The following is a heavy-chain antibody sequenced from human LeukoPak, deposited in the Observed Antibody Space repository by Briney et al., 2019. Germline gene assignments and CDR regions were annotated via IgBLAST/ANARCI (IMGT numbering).Heavy chain of an antibody. J-gene: IGHJ4*02. CDR1: GGTFSSYA. CDR2: IIPIFGTA. D-gene: IGHD3-3*01. CDR3: ARAPQYYDFWSGYAVDY. V-gene: IGHV1-69*05. Sequence: GASVKVSCKASGGTFSSYAISWVRQAPGQGLEWMGGIIPIFGTANYAQKFQGRVTITTDESTSTAYMELRSLRSDDTAVYYCARAPQYYDFWSGYAVDYWGQGTLVTVSS.